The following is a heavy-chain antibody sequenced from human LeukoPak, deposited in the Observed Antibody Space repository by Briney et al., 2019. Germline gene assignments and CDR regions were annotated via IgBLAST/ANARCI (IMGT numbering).Heavy chain of an antibody. CDR1: GHTFTSYG. J-gene: IGHJ4*02. V-gene: IGHV1-18*01. CDR2: ISAYNGNT. Sequence: GASVKVSCKASGHTFTSYGISWVRQAPGQGLEWMGWISAYNGNTNYAQKLQGRVTMTTDTSTSTAYMELRSLRSDDTAVYYCAREGPIVVVPAALDYWGQGTLVTVSS. D-gene: IGHD2-2*01. CDR3: AREGPIVVVPAALDY.